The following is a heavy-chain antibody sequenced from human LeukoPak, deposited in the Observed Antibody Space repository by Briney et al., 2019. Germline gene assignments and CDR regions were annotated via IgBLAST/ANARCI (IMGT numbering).Heavy chain of an antibody. J-gene: IGHJ4*02. Sequence: TGGSLRLSWAASGFTFSSYSMNWVRQAPGKGLEWVSYISSSSSTIYYADSVKGRFTISRDNAKNSLYLQMNSLRAEDTAVYYCARDDYGETLDYWGQGTLVTVSS. CDR3: ARDDYGETLDY. V-gene: IGHV3-48*01. CDR2: ISSSSSTI. CDR1: GFTFSSYS. D-gene: IGHD4-17*01.